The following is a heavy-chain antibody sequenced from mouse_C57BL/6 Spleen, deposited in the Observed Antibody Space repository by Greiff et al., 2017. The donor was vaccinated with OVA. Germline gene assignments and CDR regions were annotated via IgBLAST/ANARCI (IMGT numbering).Heavy chain of an antibody. CDR3: ARSTMKAYYFDY. D-gene: IGHD2-4*01. J-gene: IGHJ2*01. CDR2: ISDGGSYT. CDR1: GFTFSSYA. Sequence: EVHLVESGGGLVKPGGSLKLSCAASGFTFSSYAMSWVRQTPEKRLEWVATISDGGSYTYYPDNVKGRFTISRDNAKNNLYLQMSHLKSEDTAMYYCARSTMKAYYFDYWGQGTTLTVSS. V-gene: IGHV5-4*01.